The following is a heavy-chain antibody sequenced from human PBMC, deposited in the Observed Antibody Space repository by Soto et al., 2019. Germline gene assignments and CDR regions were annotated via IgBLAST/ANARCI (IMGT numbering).Heavy chain of an antibody. Sequence: ILSLTCTVSGGSISSGVYYWSWIRQHPGKGLEWIGYIFYSGTTYYNPSLKSRVTISVDTSKNQFSLKLTSVTAADTAVYYCARDKITGLFDYWGQGTLVTVSS. V-gene: IGHV4-31*03. CDR3: ARDKITGLFDY. D-gene: IGHD2-8*02. CDR2: IFYSGTT. J-gene: IGHJ4*02. CDR1: GGSISSGVYY.